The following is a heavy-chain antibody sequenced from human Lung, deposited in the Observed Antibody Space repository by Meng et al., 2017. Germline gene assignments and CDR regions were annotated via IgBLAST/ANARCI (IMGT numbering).Heavy chain of an antibody. Sequence: GESLKISCAASGFTFSSYSMNWVRQAPGKGLEWVSSISSSSSYIYYADSVKGRFTISRDNAKNSLYLQMNSLRAEDTAVYYCAREFSSGWYEEDDYWGQGTPVTVSS. CDR2: ISSSSSYI. J-gene: IGHJ4*02. CDR3: AREFSSGWYEEDDY. V-gene: IGHV3-21*01. D-gene: IGHD6-19*01. CDR1: GFTFSSYS.